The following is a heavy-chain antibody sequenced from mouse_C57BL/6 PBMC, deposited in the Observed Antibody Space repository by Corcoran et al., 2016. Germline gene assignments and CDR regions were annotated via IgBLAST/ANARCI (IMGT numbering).Heavy chain of an antibody. J-gene: IGHJ2*01. CDR3: ARSGVLLRSRFVY. CDR1: GYTFTDYY. Sequence: QVQLKQSGAELVRPGASVKLSCKASGYTFTDYYINWVKQRPGQGLEWIARIYPGSGNTYYNEKFKGKATLTAEKSSSTAYMQLSSLTSEDSAVYFCARSGVLLRSRFVYWGRCTTLTVSS. CDR2: IYPGSGNT. V-gene: IGHV1-76*01. D-gene: IGHD1-1*01.